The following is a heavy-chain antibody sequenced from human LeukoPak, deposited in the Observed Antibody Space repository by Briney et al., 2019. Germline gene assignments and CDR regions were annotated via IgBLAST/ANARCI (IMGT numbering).Heavy chain of an antibody. V-gene: IGHV1-69*13. D-gene: IGHD5-12*01. CDR1: GGTFSSYA. CDR2: IIPIFGTA. J-gene: IGHJ6*02. CDR3: ARDCGGYDRGDYYGMDV. Sequence: SVKVSCKASGGTFSSYAISWVRQAPGQGLEWMGGIIPIFGTANYAQKFQGRVTITADESTSTAYMELGSLRSEDTAVYYCARDCGGYDRGDYYGMDVWGQGTTVTVSS.